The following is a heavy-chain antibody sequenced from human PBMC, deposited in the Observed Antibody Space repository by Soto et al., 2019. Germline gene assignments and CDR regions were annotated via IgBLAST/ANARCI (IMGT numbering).Heavy chain of an antibody. D-gene: IGHD6-13*01. CDR2: ISTSGFT. J-gene: IGHJ4*02. CDR3: AKDLTYSSTWAYYFDY. Sequence: EVQLLESGGGLVQPGGSLRLSCAASGFTFSSYVMSWVRQAPGKGLEWFSAISTSGFTHYADSVKGRFTISRDNSKNTLHLQMKSLRAEETAVYYCAKDLTYSSTWAYYFDYWGQGSLVTVSS. CDR1: GFTFSSYV. V-gene: IGHV3-23*01.